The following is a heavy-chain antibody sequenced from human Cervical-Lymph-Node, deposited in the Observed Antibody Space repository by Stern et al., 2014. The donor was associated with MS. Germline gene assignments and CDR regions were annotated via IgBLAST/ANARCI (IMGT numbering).Heavy chain of an antibody. J-gene: IGHJ4*02. V-gene: IGHV3-23*04. CDR2: ISGSGGST. Sequence: EVQLVESGGGLVQPGGSLRLSCAASGFTFSSYAMSWVRQAPGKGLDWASAISGSGGSTYYADSVKGRFTISRDNSKNTLYLQMNSLRAEDTAVYYCAIRNQQWLVPKLDYWGQGTLVTVSS. CDR3: AIRNQQWLVPKLDY. D-gene: IGHD6-19*01. CDR1: GFTFSSYA.